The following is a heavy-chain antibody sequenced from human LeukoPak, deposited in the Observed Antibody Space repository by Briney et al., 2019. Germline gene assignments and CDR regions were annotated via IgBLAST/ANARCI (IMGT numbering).Heavy chain of an antibody. J-gene: IGHJ4*02. Sequence: GGSLRLSCAASGFTFSSYAMSWVRQAPGRGLEWLSAISGSADNTYYADSVKGLFTISRDNSKNTLYLQMNSLRAEGTAVYYCATLVFDSSGYSYFDYWGPGALVTVSS. CDR2: ISGSADNT. V-gene: IGHV3-23*01. CDR1: GFTFSSYA. D-gene: IGHD3-9*01. CDR3: ATLVFDSSGYSYFDY.